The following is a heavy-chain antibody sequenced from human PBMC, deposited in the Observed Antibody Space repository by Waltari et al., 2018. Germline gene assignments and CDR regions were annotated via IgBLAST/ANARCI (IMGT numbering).Heavy chain of an antibody. CDR1: GGSFSGYY. V-gene: IGHV4-34*01. J-gene: IGHJ6*03. CDR3: ARRRYYYYYMDV. Sequence: QVQLQQWGAGLLKPSETLSLTCAVYGGSFSGYYWSWIRQPPGKGLEWIGEINHSGSTNFNPSLKSRVTITVDTSKNQVALNLSSGTAADTAVYYCARRRYYYYYMDVWGKGTTVTVSS. CDR2: INHSGST. D-gene: IGHD4-17*01.